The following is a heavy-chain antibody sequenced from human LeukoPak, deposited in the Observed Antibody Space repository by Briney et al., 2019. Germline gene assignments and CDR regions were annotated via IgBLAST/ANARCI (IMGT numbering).Heavy chain of an antibody. J-gene: IGHJ1*01. CDR3: AKEIYGDSTGGRFQQ. V-gene: IGHV3-23*01. CDR1: GFTFSSYA. CDR2: ISGSGGST. Sequence: GGSVRLFCAASGFTFSSYAMSGVRQAPGKGLEGVSVISGSGGSTYYADSVKGRFTLSRDNSKNTLYLQMNSLRAEDTAVYYCAKEIYGDSTGGRFQQWGQGTLVTVSS. D-gene: IGHD4-17*01.